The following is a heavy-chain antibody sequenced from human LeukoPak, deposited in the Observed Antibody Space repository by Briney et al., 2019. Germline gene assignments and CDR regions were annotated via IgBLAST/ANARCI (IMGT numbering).Heavy chain of an antibody. CDR3: ARVPSYYYYVSGYVY. D-gene: IGHD3-22*01. V-gene: IGHV1-69*05. Sequence: ASVKVSCKASGGTFNSYAISWVRQAPGQGLEWMGRIIPIFGTANYAQKFQGRVTITTDESTSTAYVELSSLRSGDTAVYYCARVPSYYYYVSGYVYWGRRT. CDR1: GGTFNSYA. CDR2: IIPIFGTA. J-gene: IGHJ4*02.